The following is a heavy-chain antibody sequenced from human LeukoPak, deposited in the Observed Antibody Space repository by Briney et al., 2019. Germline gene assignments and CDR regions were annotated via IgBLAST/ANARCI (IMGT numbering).Heavy chain of an antibody. CDR3: ARAGDLKYFDY. J-gene: IGHJ4*02. D-gene: IGHD1-1*01. CDR1: GFTFSSYG. Sequence: QPGRSLRLSCAASGFTFSSYGMHWVRQAPGKGLEWVAVIWYDGSNKYYADSVKGRFTISRDNSKNTLYLQMNSLRAEDTAVYYCARAGDLKYFDYWGQGTLVTVSS. V-gene: IGHV3-33*01. CDR2: IWYDGSNK.